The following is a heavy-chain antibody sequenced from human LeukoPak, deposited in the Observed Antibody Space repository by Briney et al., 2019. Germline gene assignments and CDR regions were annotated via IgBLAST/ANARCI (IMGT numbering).Heavy chain of an antibody. CDR1: GFTFSSYG. V-gene: IGHV3-30*02. CDR2: IRYDGSNK. D-gene: IGHD3-3*01. J-gene: IGHJ3*02. CDR3: AKDRFWSGYDAFDI. Sequence: GGSLRLSCAASGFTFSSYGMHWVRQAPGKGLEWVAFIRYDGSNKYYADSVKGRFTISRDNPKNTLYLQMNSLRAEDTAVYYCAKDRFWSGYDAFDIWGQGTMVTVSS.